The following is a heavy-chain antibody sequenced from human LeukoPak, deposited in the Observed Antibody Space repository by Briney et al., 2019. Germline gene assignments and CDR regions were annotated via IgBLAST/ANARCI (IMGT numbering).Heavy chain of an antibody. V-gene: IGHV1-2*02. Sequence: ASVKVSCKASGYTFTGYYMHWVRQAPGQGLEWMGWINPNSGGTNYAQKFQGRVTMTRDTSISTAYMELSRLRSDDTAVYYCARTVAPQYCTGGVCYYYYYYMDVRGKGTTVTVSS. J-gene: IGHJ6*03. CDR3: ARTVAPQYCTGGVCYYYYYYMDV. CDR1: GYTFTGYY. D-gene: IGHD2-8*02. CDR2: INPNSGGT.